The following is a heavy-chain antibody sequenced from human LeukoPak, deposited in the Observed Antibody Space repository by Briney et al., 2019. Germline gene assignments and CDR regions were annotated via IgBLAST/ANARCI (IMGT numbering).Heavy chain of an antibody. D-gene: IGHD6-13*01. Sequence: PGGSLRLSCAASGFTFSSYGMHWVRQAPGKGLEWVAVIWYDGSNKYYADSVKGRFTISRDNSKNTLYLQMYSLRAEDTAVYYCAREYRIAAAGMGFDFWGQGTLVTVSS. V-gene: IGHV3-33*01. CDR1: GFTFSSYG. J-gene: IGHJ4*02. CDR2: IWYDGSNK. CDR3: AREYRIAAAGMGFDF.